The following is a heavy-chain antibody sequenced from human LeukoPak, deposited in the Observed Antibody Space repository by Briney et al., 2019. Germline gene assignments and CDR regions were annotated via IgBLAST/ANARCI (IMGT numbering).Heavy chain of an antibody. V-gene: IGHV4-59*01. J-gene: IGHJ3*02. Sequence: SETLSLTCTVSGGSISSYYWSWIRQPPGKGLEWVGYIYYSGSTNYNPSLKSRVTISVDTSKNQFSLKLSSVTAADTAVYYCARAYSSGWLGAFDIWGQGTMVTASS. CDR1: GGSISSYY. CDR2: IYYSGST. D-gene: IGHD6-19*01. CDR3: ARAYSSGWLGAFDI.